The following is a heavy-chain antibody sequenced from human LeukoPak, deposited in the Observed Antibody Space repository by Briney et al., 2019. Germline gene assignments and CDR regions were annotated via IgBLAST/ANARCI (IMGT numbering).Heavy chain of an antibody. D-gene: IGHD3-9*01. CDR3: AKERPRHDILTGYPYYFDY. J-gene: IGHJ4*02. CDR1: GFTFSSYG. Sequence: GGSLRLSCAASGFTFSSYGMHWVRQAPGKGLEWVAFIRYDGSNKYYADSVKGRFTISRDNSKNTLYLQMNSLRAEDTAVYYCAKERPRHDILTGYPYYFDYWGQGTLVTVSS. V-gene: IGHV3-30*02. CDR2: IRYDGSNK.